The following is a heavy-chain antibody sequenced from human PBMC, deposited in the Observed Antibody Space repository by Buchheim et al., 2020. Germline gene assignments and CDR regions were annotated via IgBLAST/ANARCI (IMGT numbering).Heavy chain of an antibody. CDR1: GFTFSSYS. V-gene: IGHV3-48*02. CDR3: AKDAPAQYYDFWSGYYPHFDY. J-gene: IGHJ4*02. D-gene: IGHD3-3*01. CDR2: ISSSSSTI. Sequence: EVQLVESGGGLVQPGGSLRLSCAASGFTFSSYSMNWVRQAPGKGLEWVSYISSSSSTIYYADSVKGRFTISRDNAKNSLYLQMNSLRDEDTAVYYCAKDAPAQYYDFWSGYYPHFDYWGQGTL.